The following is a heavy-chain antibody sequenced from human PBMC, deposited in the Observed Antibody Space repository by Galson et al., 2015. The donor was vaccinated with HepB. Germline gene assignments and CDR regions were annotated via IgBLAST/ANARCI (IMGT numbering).Heavy chain of an antibody. J-gene: IGHJ6*02. D-gene: IGHD2-2*01. CDR3: AKDEEFVVPAAPPGPNYYYYGMDV. CDR1: GFTFSSYA. CDR2: ISGSGGST. V-gene: IGHV3-23*01. Sequence: SLRLSCAASGFTFSSYAMSWVRQAPGKGLEWVSAISGSGGSTYYADSVKGRFTISRDNSKNTLYLQMNSLRAEDTAVYYCAKDEEFVVPAAPPGPNYYYYGMDVWGQGTTVTVSS.